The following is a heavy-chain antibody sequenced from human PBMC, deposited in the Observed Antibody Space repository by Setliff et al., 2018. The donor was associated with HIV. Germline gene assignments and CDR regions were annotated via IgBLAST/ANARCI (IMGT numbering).Heavy chain of an antibody. V-gene: IGHV4-39*01. Sequence: PSETLSLTCTVSGGSISSSSYYWGWIRQPPGKGLEWIGSIYYSGSTYYNPSLKSRVTISVDTSKNQFSLKLSSVTAADTAVYYCARPYSSSSAYDYWGQGTLVTVS. CDR2: IYYSGST. CDR3: ARPYSSSSAYDY. D-gene: IGHD6-6*01. J-gene: IGHJ4*02. CDR1: GGSISSSSYY.